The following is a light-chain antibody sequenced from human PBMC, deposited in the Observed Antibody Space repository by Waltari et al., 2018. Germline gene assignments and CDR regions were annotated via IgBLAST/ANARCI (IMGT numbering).Light chain of an antibody. V-gene: IGKV4-1*01. CDR1: QSVLYSSNNKNY. J-gene: IGKJ2*01. Sequence: DIVMTQSPDSLAVSLGERATINCKSSQSVLYSSNNKNYLAWYQQKRGKPPKLLIYWASTRESGVPDRFSGSGSGTDFTLTISSLQAEDVAVYYCQQYYSIPYTFGQGTKLEIK. CDR3: QQYYSIPYT. CDR2: WAS.